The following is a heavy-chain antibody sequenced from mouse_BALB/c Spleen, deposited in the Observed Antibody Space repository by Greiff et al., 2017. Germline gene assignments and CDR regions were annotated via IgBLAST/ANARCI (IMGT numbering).Heavy chain of an antibody. V-gene: IGHV1-54*01. Sequence: VKLQQSGAELVRPGTSVKVSCKASGYAFTNYLIEWVKQRPGQGLEWIGVINPGSGGTNYNEKFKGKATLTADKSSSTAYMQLSSLTSDDSAVYFCARVLDYAMDYWGQGTSVTVSS. D-gene: IGHD2-14*01. J-gene: IGHJ4*01. CDR2: INPGSGGT. CDR3: ARVLDYAMDY. CDR1: GYAFTNYL.